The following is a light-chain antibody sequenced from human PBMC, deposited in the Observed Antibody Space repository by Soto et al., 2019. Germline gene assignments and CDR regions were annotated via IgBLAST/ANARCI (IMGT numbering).Light chain of an antibody. Sequence: QLVLTQPPSASASLGASVTLTCTLSSGYSNYKVDWYQQRPGKGSRFVMRVGTGGIVGSKGDGIPDRFSVLGSGLNRYLTIKNIQEEDESDYHCGADHGSGSNFFVVFGGGTKLTVL. CDR3: GADHGSGSNFFVV. V-gene: IGLV9-49*01. J-gene: IGLJ2*01. CDR1: SGYSNYK. CDR2: VGTGGIVG.